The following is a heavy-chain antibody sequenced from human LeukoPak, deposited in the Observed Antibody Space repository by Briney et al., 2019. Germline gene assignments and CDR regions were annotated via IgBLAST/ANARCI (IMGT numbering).Heavy chain of an antibody. J-gene: IGHJ4*02. CDR1: GGSISSYY. CDR2: IYYSGST. V-gene: IGHV4-59*01. D-gene: IGHD3-10*01. CDR3: ARDRFGESQ. Sequence: SETLSLTCTVSGGSISSYYWSWIRQPPGKGLEWIGYIYYSGSTNYNPSLRSRVTISVDTSKNQFSLKLSSVTAADTAVYYCARDRFGESQWGQGTLVTVSS.